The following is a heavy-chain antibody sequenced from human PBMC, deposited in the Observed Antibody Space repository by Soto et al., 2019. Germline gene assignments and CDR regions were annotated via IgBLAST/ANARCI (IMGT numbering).Heavy chain of an antibody. J-gene: IGHJ4*02. CDR3: AHRAGLQGNWNGGYFDF. D-gene: IGHD1-1*01. Sequence: QITLKESGPTRVKPTQTLTLTCTFSGFSLSTNGVGLGWIRQPPGKALERLALIYWDDDKRYSPSLKSRLTITKDTSKNQVVLTMTNMDPVDTATYYGAHRAGLQGNWNGGYFDFWGQGALVTVSS. CDR2: IYWDDDK. V-gene: IGHV2-5*02. CDR1: GFSLSTNGVG.